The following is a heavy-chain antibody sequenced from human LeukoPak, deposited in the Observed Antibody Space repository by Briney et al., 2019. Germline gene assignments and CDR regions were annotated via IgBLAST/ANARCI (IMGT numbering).Heavy chain of an antibody. CDR1: GYTFTSYG. CDR2: ISAYNGNT. CDR3: ARVTLVVVPAAPHKAFDI. Sequence: ASVKVSCKASGYTFTSYGISWVRQAPGQGLEWMGWISAYNGNTNYAQKLQGRVTMTTDTSTSTAYMELRSLRSDDTAVYYCARVTLVVVPAAPHKAFDIWGQGTMVTVSS. V-gene: IGHV1-18*01. D-gene: IGHD2-2*01. J-gene: IGHJ3*02.